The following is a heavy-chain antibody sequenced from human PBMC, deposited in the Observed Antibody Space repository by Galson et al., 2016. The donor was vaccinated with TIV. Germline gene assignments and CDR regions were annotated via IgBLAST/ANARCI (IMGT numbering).Heavy chain of an antibody. V-gene: IGHV3-23*01. CDR3: AKSPTSGTYYYDGSGYSSFFDY. J-gene: IGHJ4*02. CDR2: ISGIGGTT. D-gene: IGHD3-22*01. CDR1: GFTFSNYV. Sequence: SLRLSCAASGFTFSNYVMNWVRQAPGKGLEWVSSISGIGGTTYHEDSPEGRFTISRDNSKNTLYLQMNSLRAEDTAIYYCAKSPTSGTYYYDGSGYSSFFDYWGQGSLVTVSS.